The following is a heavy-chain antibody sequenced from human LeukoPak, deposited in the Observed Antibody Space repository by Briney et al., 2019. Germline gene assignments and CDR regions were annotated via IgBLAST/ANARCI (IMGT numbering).Heavy chain of an antibody. CDR1: GVTFSSAW. D-gene: IGHD3-10*01. V-gene: IGHV3-15*01. J-gene: IGHJ5*02. Sequence: SGESLRLSCAASGVTFSSAWVHWVRQAPGKGLEWVGLIKSETDGGTTDYAAPVKDRFIISRDDSKNILYLQMSSLKTEDTAIYYCTTLYRLDPWGQGTLVTVSS. CDR2: IKSETDGGTT. CDR3: TTLYRLDP.